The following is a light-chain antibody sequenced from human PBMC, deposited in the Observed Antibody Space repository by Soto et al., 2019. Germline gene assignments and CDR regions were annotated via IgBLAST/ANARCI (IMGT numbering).Light chain of an antibody. V-gene: IGLV2-14*01. J-gene: IGLJ1*01. CDR3: SSYTNTDTLVV. CDR2: EVT. Sequence: QSALAQPASVSGSPGQSITISCTGSSGDVGGYNYVSWYQQHPGKAPKLIIYEVTNRPSGVSNRFSASKSGNTASLTISGLQAEDEAYYYCSSYTNTDTLVVFGNGTKVTVL. CDR1: SGDVGGYNY.